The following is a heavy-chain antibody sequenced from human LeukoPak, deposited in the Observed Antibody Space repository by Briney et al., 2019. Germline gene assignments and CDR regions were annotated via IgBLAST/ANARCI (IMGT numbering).Heavy chain of an antibody. D-gene: IGHD5-18*01. V-gene: IGHV1-69*13. CDR2: IIPIFGTA. CDR1: GYTFTSYG. J-gene: IGHJ6*04. CDR3: ARAARIQLWSPADV. Sequence: SVKVSCKASGYTFTSYGISWVRQAPGQGLEWMGGIIPIFGTANYAQKFQGRVTITADESTSTAYMELSSLRSEDTAVYYCARAARIQLWSPADVWGKGTTVTVSS.